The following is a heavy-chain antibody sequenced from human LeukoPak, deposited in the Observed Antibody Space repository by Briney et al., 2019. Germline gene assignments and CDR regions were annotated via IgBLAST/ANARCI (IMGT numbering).Heavy chain of an antibody. CDR3: AKVANYYYGSENFFEH. Sequence: PGESLRLSCAASGFTFTTYWMSWVRQAPGKGLEWVANIKQDGTEKYYVDSVKGRFTISRDNAKNSLYLQMNSLRVEDTAVYYCAKVANYYYGSENFFEHWGQGTPVTASS. CDR1: GFTFTTYW. J-gene: IGHJ4*02. D-gene: IGHD3-10*01. CDR2: IKQDGTEK. V-gene: IGHV3-7*01.